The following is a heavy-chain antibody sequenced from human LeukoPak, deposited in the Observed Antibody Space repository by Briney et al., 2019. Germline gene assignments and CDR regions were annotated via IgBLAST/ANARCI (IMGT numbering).Heavy chain of an antibody. Sequence: SETLSLTCSVSGGSINSHYRSWVRQPPGKRLEWIGYIFNTGNTNYNPSLASRVTMSVDTSRAQFFLRLSPVTAADTAIYYCASRPADTTWYGVFDYWSQGTLVTVSS. J-gene: IGHJ4*02. CDR2: IFNTGNT. V-gene: IGHV4-59*11. D-gene: IGHD3-10*01. CDR1: GGSINSHY. CDR3: ASRPADTTWYGVFDY.